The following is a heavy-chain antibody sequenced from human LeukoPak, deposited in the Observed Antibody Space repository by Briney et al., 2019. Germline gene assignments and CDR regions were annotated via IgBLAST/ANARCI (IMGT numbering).Heavy chain of an antibody. CDR1: GGSISSGGYY. Sequence: PSETLSLTCTVSGGSISSGGYYWSWIRQPPGKGREWIGYIYHSGSTYYNPSLKSRVTISVDRSKNQFSLKLSSVTAADTAVHYCARGLDYYDSSGRFDYWGQGTLVTVSS. CDR3: ARGLDYYDSSGRFDY. J-gene: IGHJ4*02. CDR2: IYHSGST. V-gene: IGHV4-30-2*01. D-gene: IGHD3-22*01.